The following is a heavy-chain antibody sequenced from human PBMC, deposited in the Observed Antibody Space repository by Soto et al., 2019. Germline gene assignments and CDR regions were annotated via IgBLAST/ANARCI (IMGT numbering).Heavy chain of an antibody. V-gene: IGHV4-59*08. CDR2: IYYRANP. D-gene: IGHD5-12*01. CDR1: GWSISSYY. CDR3: ARHYGDGYDYRDY. J-gene: IGHJ4*02. Sequence: QVQLQESGPGLVKSSETLSLTCTVSGWSISSYYWSWIRQPPGKGLEWIGYIYYRANPNYNPSLKRRVTISQDTSKNQFSLKLSSVTAADTAVYYCARHYGDGYDYRDYWGQGTLVTVSS.